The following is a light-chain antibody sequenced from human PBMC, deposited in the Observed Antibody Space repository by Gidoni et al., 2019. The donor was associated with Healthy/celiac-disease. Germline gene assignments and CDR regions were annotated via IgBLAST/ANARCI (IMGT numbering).Light chain of an antibody. CDR1: QSVSSSY. Sequence: DTVLTQSPGTLSLSPGERATLSCRASQSVSSSYLAWYQQKPGQAPRLLIYGASSRATGIPDRFSGSGSGTDFTLTISRLEPEDFAVYYCQQYGSSPPETFXPXTKVDIK. CDR2: GAS. V-gene: IGKV3-20*01. J-gene: IGKJ3*01. CDR3: QQYGSSPPET.